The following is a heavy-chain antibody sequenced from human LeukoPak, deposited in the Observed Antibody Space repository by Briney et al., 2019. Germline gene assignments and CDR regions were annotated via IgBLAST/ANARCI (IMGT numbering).Heavy chain of an antibody. V-gene: IGHV4-38-2*02. J-gene: IGHJ3*02. CDR2: IYHSGST. D-gene: IGHD3-10*01. CDR3: ARISTMVRGVMSAAFDI. Sequence: SETLSLTCTVSGYSISSGYYWGWIRQPPGKGLEWIGSIYHSGSTYYNPSLKSRVTISVDTSKNQFSLKLSSVTAADTAVYYCARISTMVRGVMSAAFDIWGQGTMVTVSS. CDR1: GYSISSGYY.